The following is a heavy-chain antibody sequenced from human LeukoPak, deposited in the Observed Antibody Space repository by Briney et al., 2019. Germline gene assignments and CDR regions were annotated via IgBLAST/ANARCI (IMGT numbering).Heavy chain of an antibody. Sequence: GGSLRLSCAASGFTFSSYSMNWVRQAPGKGLEWVSSISSSSAYIYYADSMKGRFTISRDNAKNSLFLQMNSLRGEDTAIYYCARHLAGDSLYRHFDYWGQGALVTVSS. CDR3: ARHLAGDSLYRHFDY. V-gene: IGHV3-21*01. CDR1: GFTFSSYS. CDR2: ISSSSAYI. D-gene: IGHD5/OR15-5a*01. J-gene: IGHJ4*02.